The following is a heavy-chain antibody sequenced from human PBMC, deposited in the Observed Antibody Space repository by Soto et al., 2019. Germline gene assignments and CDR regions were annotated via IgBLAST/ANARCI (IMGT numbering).Heavy chain of an antibody. CDR1: GYTFTGYY. D-gene: IGHD3-22*01. J-gene: IGHJ4*02. CDR2: INPNSGGT. CDR3: ARLGVYYDSSGYPSRPIDY. V-gene: IGHV1-2*04. Sequence: ASVKVSCKASGYTFTGYYMHWVRQAPGQGLEWMGWINPNSGGTNYAQKFQGWVTMTRDTSISTAYMELSRLRSDDTAVYYCARLGVYYDSSGYPSRPIDYWGQGTLVSVSS.